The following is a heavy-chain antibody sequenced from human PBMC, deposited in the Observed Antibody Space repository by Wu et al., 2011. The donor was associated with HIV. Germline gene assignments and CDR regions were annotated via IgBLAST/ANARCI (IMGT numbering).Heavy chain of an antibody. CDR3: ARDDGKFKPSGLDF. CDR1: GYSFTDHH. Sequence: QVHLVQSGAEMKKPGASVKVSCEASGYSFTDHHIHWVRQAPGQGLEWLGWMNPNNGDAAYAQTFLGRVTMTRDTSINTAYMDLSRLTSDDTALYYCARDDGKFKPSGLDFWGHGTLVTVSS. J-gene: IGHJ4*01. CDR2: MNPNNGDA. V-gene: IGHV1-2*02. D-gene: IGHD1-1*01.